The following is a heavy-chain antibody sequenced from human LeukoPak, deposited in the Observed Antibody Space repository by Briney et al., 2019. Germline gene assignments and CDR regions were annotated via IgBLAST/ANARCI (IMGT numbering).Heavy chain of an antibody. CDR1: GFTFSSYS. V-gene: IGHV3-48*02. D-gene: IGHD3-10*01. Sequence: GGSLRLSCVASGFTFSSYSMTWVRQAPGKGLEWVSYISSSSSTIYYADSVKGRFTISRDNAKNSLYLQTNSLRDEDTAVYYRARPRSGHLFDYWGQGALVTVSS. J-gene: IGHJ4*02. CDR3: ARPRSGHLFDY. CDR2: ISSSSSTI.